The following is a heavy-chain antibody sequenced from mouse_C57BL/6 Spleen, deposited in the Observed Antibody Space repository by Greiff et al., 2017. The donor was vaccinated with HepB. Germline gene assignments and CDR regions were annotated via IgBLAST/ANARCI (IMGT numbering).Heavy chain of an antibody. J-gene: IGHJ1*03. D-gene: IGHD2-3*01. CDR1: GFSLSTSGMG. Sequence: QVTLKECGPGILQSSQTLSLTCSFSGFSLSTSGMGVSWIRQPSGKGLEWLAHIYWDDDKRYNPSLKSRLTISKDTSRNQVFLKITSVDTADTATYYCARRGGLLSYWYFDVWGTGTTVTVSS. V-gene: IGHV8-12*01. CDR3: ARRGGLLSYWYFDV. CDR2: IYWDDDK.